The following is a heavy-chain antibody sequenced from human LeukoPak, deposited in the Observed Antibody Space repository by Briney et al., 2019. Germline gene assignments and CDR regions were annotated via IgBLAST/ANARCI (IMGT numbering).Heavy chain of an antibody. CDR1: GFTFSSYD. D-gene: IGHD5-18*01. V-gene: IGHV3-48*01. CDR3: SRLRGYSYGYGDY. Sequence: GGSLRLSCAASGFTFSSYDMNWVRQAPGKGLEWVSFIASSSSTIYYADSVKGRFTISRDNAKNSLYLQINSLRAEDTAVYYCSRLRGYSYGYGDYWGQGTLVTVSS. CDR2: IASSSSTI. J-gene: IGHJ4*02.